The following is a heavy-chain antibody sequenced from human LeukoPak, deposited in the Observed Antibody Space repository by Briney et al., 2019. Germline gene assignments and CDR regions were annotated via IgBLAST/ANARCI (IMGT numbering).Heavy chain of an antibody. V-gene: IGHV3-66*01. CDR2: IYSGGST. D-gene: IGHD3-22*01. CDR3: ATSEYYYDSSGYYVYWYFDL. J-gene: IGHJ2*01. CDR1: GFTVSSNY. Sequence: GGSLRPSCAASGFTVSSNYMSWVRQAPGKGLEWVSVIYSGGSTYYADSVKGRFTISRDNSKNTLYLQMNSLRAEDTAVHYCATSEYYYDSSGYYVYWYFDLWGRGTLVTVSS.